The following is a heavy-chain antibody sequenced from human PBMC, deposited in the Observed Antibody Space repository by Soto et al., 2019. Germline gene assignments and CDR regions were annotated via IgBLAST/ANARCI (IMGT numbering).Heavy chain of an antibody. CDR1: GGSISSSNW. J-gene: IGHJ6*02. D-gene: IGHD3-3*01. Sequence: PSETLSLTCAVSGGSISSSNWWSWVRQPPGKGLEWIGEIYHSGSTNYNPSLKSRVTISVDKSKNQFSLKLSSVTAADTAVYYCARGFLEWLSGASYYYGMDVWGQGTTVPVSS. CDR3: ARGFLEWLSGASYYYGMDV. V-gene: IGHV4-4*02. CDR2: IYHSGST.